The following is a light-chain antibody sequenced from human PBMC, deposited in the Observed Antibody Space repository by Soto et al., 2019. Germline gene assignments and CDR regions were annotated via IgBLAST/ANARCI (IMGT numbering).Light chain of an antibody. V-gene: IGLV1-36*01. CDR3: AAWDDSLTGYV. CDR1: SSNIGNNA. CDR2: YDD. J-gene: IGLJ1*01. Sequence: QSVLTQPPSVSEAPRQRVTISCSGSSSNIGNNAVNWYQQLPGKAPKLLIYYDDLLPSGVSDRFSGSKSGTSASLAISGLQSEDEADYYCAAWDDSLTGYVFGNGTKVTVL.